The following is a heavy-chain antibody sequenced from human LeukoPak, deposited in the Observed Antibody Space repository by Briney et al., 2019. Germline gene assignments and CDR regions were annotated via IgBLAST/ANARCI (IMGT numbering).Heavy chain of an antibody. V-gene: IGHV1-46*01. J-gene: IGHJ4*02. CDR1: GYTFSSYY. D-gene: IGHD2-15*01. Sequence: ASVKVSCKASGYTFSSYYMHWVRQAPGEGLEWMGIINPSAGSTSYAQRFQGRVTLTADEPTSTAYMELTGLTSEDTAMYYCARDQYPSEVVVVGRLVYWGQGTLVTVSS. CDR3: ARDQYPSEVVVVGRLVY. CDR2: INPSAGST.